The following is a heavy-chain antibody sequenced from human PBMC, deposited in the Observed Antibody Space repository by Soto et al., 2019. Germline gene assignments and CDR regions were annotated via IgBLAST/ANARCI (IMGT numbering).Heavy chain of an antibody. Sequence: VASVKVSCKVSGYTFTELSMHWVRQAPGKGLEWMGGFDPEDGETIYAQKFQGRVTMTEDTSTDTAYMELSSLRSGDTAVYYCATGFPGLTEITRTAFDIWGQGTMVTVSS. V-gene: IGHV1-24*01. D-gene: IGHD3-10*01. CDR1: GYTFTELS. CDR2: FDPEDGET. CDR3: ATGFPGLTEITRTAFDI. J-gene: IGHJ3*02.